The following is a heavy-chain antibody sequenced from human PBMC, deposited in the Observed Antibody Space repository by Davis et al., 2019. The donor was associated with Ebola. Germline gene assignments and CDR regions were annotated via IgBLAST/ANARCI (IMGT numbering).Heavy chain of an antibody. D-gene: IGHD5-24*01. J-gene: IGHJ4*02. Sequence: KVSCKGSGYRFTSYWIGWVRQMPGKGLEWMGIIYPDDSDTRYSPSFQGQVTISADKSISTAYLQWSSLKASDTAMYYCARHVLRRGYFDYWGQGTLVTVSS. CDR3: ARHVLRRGYFDY. CDR1: GYRFTSYW. CDR2: IYPDDSDT. V-gene: IGHV5-51*01.